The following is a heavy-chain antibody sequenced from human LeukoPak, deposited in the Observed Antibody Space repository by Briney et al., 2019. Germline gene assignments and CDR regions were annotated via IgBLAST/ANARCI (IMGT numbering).Heavy chain of an antibody. CDR1: GLTVSSNY. Sequence: GGSLRLSCAASGLTVSSNYMSRVRQAPGKGLEWVSVIYSGGSTYYADSVKGRFTISRDNSKSTLYIQMNSLRAEDTAVYYCARETAAAGLDYWGQGTLVTVSS. D-gene: IGHD6-13*01. V-gene: IGHV3-53*01. CDR3: ARETAAAGLDY. CDR2: IYSGGST. J-gene: IGHJ4*02.